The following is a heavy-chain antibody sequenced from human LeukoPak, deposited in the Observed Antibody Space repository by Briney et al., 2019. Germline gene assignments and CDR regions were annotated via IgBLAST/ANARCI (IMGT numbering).Heavy chain of an antibody. D-gene: IGHD1-26*01. Sequence: SETLSLTCTVSGGSISSSSYYWGWIRQPPGKGLEWIGNIYYSGNTYYNPSLKSRVTISVDTSKNQFSLKLSSVTAADTAVYYCARDTGLATLVGASWVHWYFDLWGRGTLVTVSS. CDR1: GGSISSSSYY. CDR2: IYYSGNT. CDR3: ARDTGLATLVGASWVHWYFDL. V-gene: IGHV4-39*07. J-gene: IGHJ2*01.